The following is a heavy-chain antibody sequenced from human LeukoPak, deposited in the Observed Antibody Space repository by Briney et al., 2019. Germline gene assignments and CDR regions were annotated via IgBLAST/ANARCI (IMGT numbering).Heavy chain of an antibody. CDR3: VRDGVGAPPFDY. J-gene: IGHJ4*02. D-gene: IGHD1-26*01. V-gene: IGHV3-74*01. CDR2: IKVDGSST. Sequence: GGSLRLSCAASGFTFSSNWMHWVRQAPGKGLVWVSRIKVDGSSTSYADSVKGRFTISRDNAKNTLFLQMNSLRAEDTAVYYCVRDGVGAPPFDYWGQGALVTVSS. CDR1: GFTFSSNW.